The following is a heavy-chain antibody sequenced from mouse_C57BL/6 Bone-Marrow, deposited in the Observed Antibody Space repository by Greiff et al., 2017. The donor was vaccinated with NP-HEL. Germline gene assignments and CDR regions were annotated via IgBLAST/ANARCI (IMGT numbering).Heavy chain of an antibody. D-gene: IGHD2-3*01. CDR1: GFTFTSYC. V-gene: IGHV14-4*01. CDR3: STSGGYCPRFAF. CDR2: IDPENGDT. Sequence: VQLQQPGAELVRPGASVKLSCTASGFTFTSYCMHWVKQRPEQGLEWIGWIDPENGDTKYASKFQGKATMTADTSSNTAYLQLSSLTSEDTAVDYCSTSGGYCPRFAFWGWGTGVTVSA. J-gene: IGHJ3*01.